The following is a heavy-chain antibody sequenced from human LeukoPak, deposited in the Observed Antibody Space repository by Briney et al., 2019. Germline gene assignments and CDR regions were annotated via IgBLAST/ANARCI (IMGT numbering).Heavy chain of an antibody. V-gene: IGHV4-39*07. D-gene: IGHD6-13*01. Sequence: SETLSLTCTVSGGSISSSSYYWGWIRQPPGKGLEWIGSIYCSGSTYYNPSLKSRVTISVDTSKNQFSLKLSSVTAADTAVYYCARVYYSNSYDYWYFDLWGRGTLVTVSS. CDR2: IYCSGST. J-gene: IGHJ2*01. CDR3: ARVYYSNSYDYWYFDL. CDR1: GGSISSSSYY.